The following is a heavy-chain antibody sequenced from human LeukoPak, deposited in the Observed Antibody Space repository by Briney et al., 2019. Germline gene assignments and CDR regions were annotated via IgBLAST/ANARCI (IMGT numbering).Heavy chain of an antibody. Sequence: GGSPRLSCAASGLTVSSKYMGWVRQAPGKGLEWVSVIYSGGSTYYADSVKGRFTISRDNSKNTLYLQMNSQKAEDTAVYYCARERVYYDGSGHKTAEYFQHWGQGTLVTVSS. D-gene: IGHD3-22*01. CDR1: GLTVSSKY. CDR3: ARERVYYDGSGHKTAEYFQH. J-gene: IGHJ1*01. CDR2: IYSGGST. V-gene: IGHV3-53*01.